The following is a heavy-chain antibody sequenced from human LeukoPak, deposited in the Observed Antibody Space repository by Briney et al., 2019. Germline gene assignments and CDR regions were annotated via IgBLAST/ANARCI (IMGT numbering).Heavy chain of an antibody. CDR1: GYTFTSYG. D-gene: IGHD3-3*01. J-gene: IGHJ5*02. V-gene: IGHV1-18*01. Sequence: ASVKVSCKASGYTFTSYGISWVRQAPGQGLEWMGWISAYNGNTNYAQKLQGRVTMTTDTSTSTAYMELRSLRSDDTAVYYCARDSSQPQDTFWSGYYGDNWFDPWGQGTLVTVSS. CDR3: ARDSSQPQDTFWSGYYGDNWFDP. CDR2: ISAYNGNT.